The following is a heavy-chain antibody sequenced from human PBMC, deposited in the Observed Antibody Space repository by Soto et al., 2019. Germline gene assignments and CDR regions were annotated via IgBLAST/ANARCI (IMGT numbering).Heavy chain of an antibody. Sequence: QVQLVQSGAEVKKPGASVKVSCKASGYTFTSSGMSWVRQAPGQGLEWMGWISAHTGSSEYAQRFQGRVTMTTDRSKSTAYMELRSLRSDDTSVYYCARALFYHGSDSRGYSFDAFDFWGPGTLVTVSS. CDR2: ISAHTGSS. V-gene: IGHV1-18*01. CDR1: GYTFTSSG. J-gene: IGHJ3*01. D-gene: IGHD3-22*01. CDR3: ARALFYHGSDSRGYSFDAFDF.